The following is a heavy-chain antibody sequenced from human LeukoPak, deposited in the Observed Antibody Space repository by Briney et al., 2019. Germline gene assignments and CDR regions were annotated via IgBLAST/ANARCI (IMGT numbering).Heavy chain of an antibody. D-gene: IGHD6-13*01. V-gene: IGHV1-2*04. J-gene: IGHJ1*01. CDR2: INPKGGDT. CDR1: GYTFTDYY. Sequence: GASVKVSCKASGYTFTDYYMHWVRQAPGQGLDWVGWINPKGGDTKYAQESQGWVTMTRDTSISTAYIELSRSRSDDTAMYYCARGSPVAAAGTAYFHHWGQGTLVTVSS. CDR3: ARGSPVAAAGTAYFHH.